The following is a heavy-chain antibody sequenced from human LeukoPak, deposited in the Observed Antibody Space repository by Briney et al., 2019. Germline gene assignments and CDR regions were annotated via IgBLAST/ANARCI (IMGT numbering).Heavy chain of an antibody. CDR1: GYTFTSYA. CDR2: INAGNGNT. D-gene: IGHD3-22*01. Sequence: ASVKVSCKTSGYTFTSYAMHWVRQAPGQRLEWMGWINAGNGNTKYSQKFQGRVTITRDTSASTAYMELSSLRSEDTAVYYCARAWDYYDSSGYSPSFDYWGQGTLVTVSS. CDR3: ARAWDYYDSSGYSPSFDY. J-gene: IGHJ4*02. V-gene: IGHV1-3*01.